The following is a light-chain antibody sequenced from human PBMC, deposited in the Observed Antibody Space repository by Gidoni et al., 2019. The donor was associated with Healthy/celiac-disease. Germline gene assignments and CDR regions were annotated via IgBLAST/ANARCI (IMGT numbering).Light chain of an antibody. CDR3: QSYDRSLSGGV. CDR2: GNS. J-gene: IGLJ2*01. Sequence: QSVLTQPPSVSGAPGQRVTISCTGSSSNIGAGYDVHWYQQLPGTAPKLLIYGNSTRPSGVPDRFSGSKSGTSASLAITGLQAEDEADYYCQSYDRSLSGGVFGGGTKLTVL. V-gene: IGLV1-40*01. CDR1: SSNIGAGYD.